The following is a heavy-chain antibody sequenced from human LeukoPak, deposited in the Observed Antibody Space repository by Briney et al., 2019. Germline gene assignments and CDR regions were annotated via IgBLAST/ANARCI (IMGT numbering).Heavy chain of an antibody. Sequence: PGGSLRLSCAASGFTFSSYAMHWVRQAPGKGLEYVSAISTNGDTTYYATSVKGRFTISRDNSKNTLYLQMGSLRGEDMAVYYCARADSGPSFPPDYWGQGTLVNVSS. CDR1: GFTFSSYA. CDR2: ISTNGDTT. D-gene: IGHD5-12*01. V-gene: IGHV3-64*01. CDR3: ARADSGPSFPPDY. J-gene: IGHJ4*02.